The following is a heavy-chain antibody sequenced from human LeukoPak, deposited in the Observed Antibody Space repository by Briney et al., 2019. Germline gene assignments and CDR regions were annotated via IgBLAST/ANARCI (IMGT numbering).Heavy chain of an antibody. J-gene: IGHJ4*02. CDR3: ARDLGDYGDY. V-gene: IGHV3-21*01. CDR2: ISSSSSYI. CDR1: GLTFSSYS. Sequence: GGSLRLSCAASGLTFSSYSMNWVRQAPGKGLEWVSSISSSSSYIYYADSVKGRFTISRDNAKNSLYLQMNSLRAEDTAVYYCARDLGDYGDYWGQGTLVTVSS. D-gene: IGHD4-17*01.